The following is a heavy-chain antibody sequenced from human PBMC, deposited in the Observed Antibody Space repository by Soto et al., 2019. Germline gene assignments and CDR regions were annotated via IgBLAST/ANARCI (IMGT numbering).Heavy chain of an antibody. CDR3: VRQYMVAARNSPYYLDL. Sequence: GEALKISCEGCVYSVTSYWIWWVRQMHGKGLEWMGSIYPGDSDTSYSPSFQGHVTISIDKSINTAYLQWSSLKASDTAIYYCVRQYMVAARNSPYYLDLWGQGILVTVSS. D-gene: IGHD2-15*01. CDR1: VYSVTSYW. CDR2: IYPGDSDT. V-gene: IGHV5-51*01. J-gene: IGHJ4*02.